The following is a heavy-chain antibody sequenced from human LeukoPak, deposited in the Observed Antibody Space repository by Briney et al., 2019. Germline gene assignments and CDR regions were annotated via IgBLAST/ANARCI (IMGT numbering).Heavy chain of an antibody. J-gene: IGHJ3*02. V-gene: IGHV1-18*01. CDR1: GYTFTSYG. Sequence: ASVKVSCKASGYTFTSYGISWVRQAPGQGLEWMGWISAYNGNTNYAQKLQGRVTMTTDTPTSTAYMELRSLRSDDTAVYYCARDITPLSSGYPDAFDIWGQGTMVTVSS. D-gene: IGHD3-22*01. CDR3: ARDITPLSSGYPDAFDI. CDR2: ISAYNGNT.